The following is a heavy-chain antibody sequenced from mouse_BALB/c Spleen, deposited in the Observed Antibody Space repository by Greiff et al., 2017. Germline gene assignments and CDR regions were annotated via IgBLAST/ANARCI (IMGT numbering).Heavy chain of an antibody. V-gene: IGHV3-2*02. CDR1: GYSITSDYA. D-gene: IGHD1-2*01. J-gene: IGHJ3*01. CDR2: ISYSGST. CDR3: ARGTARFAY. Sequence: VQLKESGPGLVKPSQSLSLTCTVTGYSITSDYAWNWIRQFPGNKLEWMGYISYSGSTSYNPSLKSRISITRDTSKNQFFLQLNSVTTEDTATYYCARGTARFAYWGQGTLVTVSA.